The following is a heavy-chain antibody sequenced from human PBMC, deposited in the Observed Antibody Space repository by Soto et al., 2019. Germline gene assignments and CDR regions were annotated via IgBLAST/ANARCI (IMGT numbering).Heavy chain of an antibody. D-gene: IGHD3-10*01. CDR2: ISGSGGST. CDR3: ANGHGEFDY. CDR1: GFTFSSYA. J-gene: IGHJ4*02. V-gene: IGHV3-23*01. Sequence: EVQLLESGGGLVQPGGSLRLSCAASGFTFSSYAMSWVRQAPGKGLEWVSAISGSGGSTYYADSVKGLFTISRGNSKNTPDMQMNSMRAEDTAIYYCANGHGEFDYWGQGTLVTVSS.